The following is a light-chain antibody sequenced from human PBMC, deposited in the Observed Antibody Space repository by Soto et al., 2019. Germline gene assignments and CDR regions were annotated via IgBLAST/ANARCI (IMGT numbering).Light chain of an antibody. V-gene: IGKV3-11*01. J-gene: IGKJ2*01. CDR1: QSISNH. CDR3: LET. Sequence: DIVLTQSPATLSLSPGERVTLSCRASQSISNHLAWYQKKPGQAPRLLIYDASNRATGIPARFSGSGSGTDFTLTISSLEPEDFAVYYRLETSGQGTKLEIK. CDR2: DAS.